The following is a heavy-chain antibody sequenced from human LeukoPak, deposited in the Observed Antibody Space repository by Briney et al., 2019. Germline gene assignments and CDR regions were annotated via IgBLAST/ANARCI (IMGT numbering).Heavy chain of an antibody. D-gene: IGHD3-10*01. J-gene: IGHJ4*02. CDR2: IKKEVREK. Sequence: GGSLRPAWAVAGFSVGMYWMSWGRQAPGEGLGWVANIKKEVREKNYVESVKGRFKISRHNAKISLYLQMNSLRAEDTAVYYCARDRWFVGLVFDYWGQGTLVTVSP. CDR3: ARDRWFVGLVFDY. V-gene: IGHV3-7*03. CDR1: GFSVGMYW.